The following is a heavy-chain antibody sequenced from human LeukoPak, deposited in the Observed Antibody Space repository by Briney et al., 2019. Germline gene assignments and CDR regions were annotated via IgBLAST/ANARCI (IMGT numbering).Heavy chain of an antibody. CDR3: TRQRSAFWSSGAFDI. V-gene: IGHV4-59*08. Sequence: SETLSLTCTVSGGSISSYYWSWIRQPPGKGLEWIGNIYYSGSTYYNPSLKSRVTISVDTSKNQFSLKLSSVTAEDTAVYYCTRQRSAFWSSGAFDIWGQGTMVTVSS. CDR1: GGSISSYY. CDR2: IYYSGST. D-gene: IGHD3-3*01. J-gene: IGHJ3*02.